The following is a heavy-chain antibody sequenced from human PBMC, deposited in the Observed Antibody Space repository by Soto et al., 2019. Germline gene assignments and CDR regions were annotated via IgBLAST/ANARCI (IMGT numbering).Heavy chain of an antibody. Sequence: EVQLVESGGGLVQPGGSLRLSCAASGFTFSSYSMNWVRRAPGKGLEWDSYISSSSSTIYYADSVKGRFTISRDNAKNSLYLQMNSLRAEDTAVYYCAREEGLLNWFDPWGQGTLVTVSS. CDR3: AREEGLLNWFDP. CDR2: ISSSSSTI. D-gene: IGHD1-26*01. CDR1: GFTFSSYS. V-gene: IGHV3-48*01. J-gene: IGHJ5*02.